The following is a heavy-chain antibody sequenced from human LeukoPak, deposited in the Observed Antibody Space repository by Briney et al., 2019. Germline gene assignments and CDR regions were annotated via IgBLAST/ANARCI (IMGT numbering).Heavy chain of an antibody. CDR3: ARGGGFGELYS. Sequence: KPSETLSLTCAVYGGSFSGYYWSWIRQPPGKGLEWIGEINHSGSTSYNPSLKSRVTISVDTSKNQFSLKLSSVTAADTAVYYCARGGGFGELYSWGQGTLVTVSS. D-gene: IGHD3-10*01. J-gene: IGHJ5*02. CDR2: INHSGST. CDR1: GGSFSGYY. V-gene: IGHV4-34*01.